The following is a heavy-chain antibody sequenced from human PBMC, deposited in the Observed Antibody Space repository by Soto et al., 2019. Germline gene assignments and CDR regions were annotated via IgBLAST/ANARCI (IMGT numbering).Heavy chain of an antibody. CDR1: CGSFSNYY. J-gene: IGHJ5*02. D-gene: IGHD3-16*02. Sequence: SETLSRTCAVYCGSFSNYYWSWIRQPPGEGLEWVGEINHSGSTNYNPSLKSRVTISVDTSNNQFSLQLSSVTAADTAVYYCARRKDIIAGWFDPWGKGNLVTVSS. CDR3: ARRKDIIAGWFDP. CDR2: INHSGST. V-gene: IGHV4-34*01.